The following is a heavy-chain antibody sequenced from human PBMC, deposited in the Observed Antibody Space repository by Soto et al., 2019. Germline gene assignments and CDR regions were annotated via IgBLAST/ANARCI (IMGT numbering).Heavy chain of an antibody. CDR2: IIPIRGIA. D-gene: IGHD6-13*01. V-gene: IGHV1-69*04. CDR1: GGTFSSYT. CDR3: ARDYKQQLGVNYGMDV. Sequence: GASVKVSCKASGGTFSSYTISWVRQAPGQGLEWMGRIIPIRGIANYAQKFQGRVTITADTSTSTAYMELSRLRSDDTAVYYCARDYKQQLGVNYGMDVWGQGTTVTVSS. J-gene: IGHJ6*02.